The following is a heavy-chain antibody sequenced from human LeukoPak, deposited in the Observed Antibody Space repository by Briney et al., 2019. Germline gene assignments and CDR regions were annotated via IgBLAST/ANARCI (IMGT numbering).Heavy chain of an antibody. CDR2: MNQDGSEI. V-gene: IGHV3-7*01. CDR1: GFTFSRYW. J-gene: IGHJ4*02. Sequence: GGSLRLSCVGSGFTFSRYWLNWVRQAPGKGLEWVANMNQDGSEIYYLDSVKGRFTISRDNAKNSVYLQMNGLKAEDTAVYYCARDSKKMYSSSDYWGQGTLVTVSS. CDR3: ARDSKKMYSSSDY. D-gene: IGHD6-13*01.